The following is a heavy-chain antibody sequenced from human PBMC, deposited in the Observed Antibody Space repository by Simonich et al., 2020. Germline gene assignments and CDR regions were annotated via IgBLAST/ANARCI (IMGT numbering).Heavy chain of an antibody. CDR1: GDSISSYS. CDR2: IYYSGST. Sequence: QVQLQESGPGLVKPSETLSLTCTVSGDSISSYSWSWIRQPPGKRLEWIGYIYYSGSTNYNPSLKSRVTISVDTSKNQFSLKLSSVTAADTAVYYCARLPDYWGQGTLVTVSS. J-gene: IGHJ4*02. V-gene: IGHV4-59*08. CDR3: ARLPDY.